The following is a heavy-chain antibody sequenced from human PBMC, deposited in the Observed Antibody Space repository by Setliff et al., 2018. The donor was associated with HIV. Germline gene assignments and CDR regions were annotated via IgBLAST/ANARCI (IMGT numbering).Heavy chain of an antibody. CDR3: AKDRVYVKGYFDY. D-gene: IGHD3-22*01. CDR2: ISGSGNTK. CDR1: IFNFNSYA. V-gene: IGHV3-23*01. Sequence: GGSLRLSCAASIFNFNSYAMNWVRQAPGKGLEWVSGISGSGNTKYYADSVTGRFTISRDNSKNTLYLQMNSLRVEDRAVYYCAKDRVYVKGYFDYWGQGAQVTVSS. J-gene: IGHJ4*02.